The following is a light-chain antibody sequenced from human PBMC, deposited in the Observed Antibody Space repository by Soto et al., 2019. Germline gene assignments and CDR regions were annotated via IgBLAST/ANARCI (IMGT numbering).Light chain of an antibody. CDR2: DVN. CDR1: SSDVGGYNY. V-gene: IGLV2-8*01. CDR3: ISYAGSNKPA. Sequence: QSALTQPPSASGSPGQSVAISCSGISSDVGGYNYVSWYQQHPGKAPKLMIYDVNKRPSGVPDRFSGSKSGNTASLTVSGLQAEDEADYYCISYAGSNKPAFGGGTKVTVL. J-gene: IGLJ2*01.